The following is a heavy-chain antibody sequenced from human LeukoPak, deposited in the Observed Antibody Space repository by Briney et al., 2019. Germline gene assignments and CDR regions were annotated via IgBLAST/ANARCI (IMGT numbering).Heavy chain of an antibody. Sequence: ASVKVSCKASGYTFTGYYMHWVRQAPGQGLEWMGWINPNSGNTNYAQKLQGRVTMTTDTSTSTAYMELRSLRSDDTAVYYCARDGGSGSYGGSFYYYYYMDVWGKGTTVTVSS. J-gene: IGHJ6*03. D-gene: IGHD1-26*01. V-gene: IGHV1-18*04. CDR1: GYTFTGYY. CDR3: ARDGGSGSYGGSFYYYYYMDV. CDR2: INPNSGNT.